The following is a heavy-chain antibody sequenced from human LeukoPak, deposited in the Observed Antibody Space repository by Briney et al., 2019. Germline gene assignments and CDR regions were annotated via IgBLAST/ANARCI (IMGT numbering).Heavy chain of an antibody. CDR1: GGSISSGGYS. CDR3: ATRTGDYVAAFDI. CDR2: IYHSGST. Sequence: SETLSLTCAVSGGSISSGGYSWSWIRQPPGKGLEWIGYIYHSGSTYYNPSLKSRATISVDRSKNQFSLKLSSVTAADTAVYYCATRTGDYVAAFDIWGQGTMVTVSS. J-gene: IGHJ3*02. D-gene: IGHD4-17*01. V-gene: IGHV4-30-2*01.